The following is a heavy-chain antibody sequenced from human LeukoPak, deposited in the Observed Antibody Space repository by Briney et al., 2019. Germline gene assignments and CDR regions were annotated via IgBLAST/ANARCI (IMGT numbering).Heavy chain of an antibody. CDR1: GGTFSSYA. Sequence: GASVKVSCKASGGTFSSYAISWVRQAPGQGLEWMGGIIPIFGTANYAQKFQGSVTITADESTSTAYMELSSLRSEDTAVYYCARDGWPGSERRFDPWGQGTLVTVSS. V-gene: IGHV1-69*01. CDR3: ARDGWPGSERRFDP. CDR2: IIPIFGTA. J-gene: IGHJ5*02. D-gene: IGHD5-24*01.